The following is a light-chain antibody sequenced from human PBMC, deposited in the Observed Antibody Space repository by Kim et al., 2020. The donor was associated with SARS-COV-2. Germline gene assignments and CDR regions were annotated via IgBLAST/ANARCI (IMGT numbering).Light chain of an antibody. CDR2: RRN. J-gene: IGLJ3*02. Sequence: GQTVTISCSGSSYNIGSNSVYWYQQLPGTAPKLLIYRRNQRPSGVPDRFSGSQSGTSASLAISGLRSEDEADYYCVAWDDSLSGRVFGGGTQLTVL. CDR1: SYNIGSNS. CDR3: VAWDDSLSGRV. V-gene: IGLV1-47*01.